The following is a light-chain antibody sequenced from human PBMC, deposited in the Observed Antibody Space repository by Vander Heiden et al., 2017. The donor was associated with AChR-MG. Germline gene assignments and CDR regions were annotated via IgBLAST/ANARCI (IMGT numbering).Light chain of an antibody. CDR2: GAS. Sequence: EIVLTQSPGTLSLSPGERGPLSCRASQTVRSSYLAWYQQKLGQPPRLLPYGASSRATGIPDRFSGSGSGTDFTLTISRLEPEDFAVYYCQQYVTSPWTFGQGTKVEIK. J-gene: IGKJ1*01. CDR3: QQYVTSPWT. V-gene: IGKV3-20*01. CDR1: QTVRSSY.